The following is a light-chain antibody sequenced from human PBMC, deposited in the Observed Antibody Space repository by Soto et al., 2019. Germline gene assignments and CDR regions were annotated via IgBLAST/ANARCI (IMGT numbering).Light chain of an antibody. J-gene: IGLJ1*01. Sequence: QSALTQPASVSGSPGQSITISCTGTSSDVGGYNYVSWYQHHAGKAPKLIIYDVTNRPSGDSNPLTGSKSGNTSSLTISGLLPEDEADYYCSSYTTSNTRQIVFGTGTKVTVL. CDR3: SSYTTSNTRQIV. V-gene: IGLV2-14*03. CDR2: DVT. CDR1: SSDVGGYNY.